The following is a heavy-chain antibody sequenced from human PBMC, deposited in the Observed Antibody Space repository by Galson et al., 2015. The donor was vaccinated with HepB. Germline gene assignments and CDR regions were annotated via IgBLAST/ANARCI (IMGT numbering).Heavy chain of an antibody. V-gene: IGHV3-53*01. CDR3: ASPFCTGGSCYPLWY. D-gene: IGHD2-15*01. CDR2: IYSGGAT. J-gene: IGHJ4*02. Sequence: SLRLSCAASGFTVSNTYMNWVRQAPGKGLEWVSVIYSGGATYYADSVKGRFTISRDNSKNTLYLHVNNLRAEDTAVYYCASPFCTGGSCYPLWYCGQGTLATVSS. CDR1: GFTVSNTY.